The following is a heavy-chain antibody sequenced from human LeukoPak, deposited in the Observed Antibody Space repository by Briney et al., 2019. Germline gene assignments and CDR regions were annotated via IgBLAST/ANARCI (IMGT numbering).Heavy chain of an antibody. CDR3: ARASQNGYYDSSGYDY. D-gene: IGHD3-22*01. V-gene: IGHV4-34*01. J-gene: IGHJ4*02. CDR1: GGSFSGYY. CDR2: INHSGST. Sequence: SETLSLTCAVYGGSFSGYYWSWIRQPPGKGLEWIGEINHSGSTNYNPSLKSRVTISVDTSKNQFSLKLSSVTAADTAVYYCARASQNGYYDSSGYDYWGQGTLVTVSS.